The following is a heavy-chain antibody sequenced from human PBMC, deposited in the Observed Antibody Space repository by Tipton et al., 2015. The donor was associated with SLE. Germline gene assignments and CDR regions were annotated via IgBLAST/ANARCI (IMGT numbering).Heavy chain of an antibody. V-gene: IGHV3-21*01. CDR1: GFTVSSIY. Sequence: QLVQSGGGLVQPGGSVRLSCAASGFTVSSIYMTWVHQAPGKGLGWVACISGSSSYVYYADSVKGRFTISRDNAKNSLYLQMNSLRAEDTAVYYCAGDIVGVDYFDYWGQGTLVTVSS. CDR3: AGDIVGVDYFDY. J-gene: IGHJ4*02. CDR2: ISGSSSYV. D-gene: IGHD2-15*01.